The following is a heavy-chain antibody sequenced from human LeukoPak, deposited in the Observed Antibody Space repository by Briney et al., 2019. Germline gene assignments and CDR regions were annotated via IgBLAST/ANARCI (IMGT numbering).Heavy chain of an antibody. D-gene: IGHD2-15*01. CDR2: MHYDGNIK. Sequence: GGSLRLSCAASGFTFSTYGMHWVRQAPGKGLEWVACMHYDGNIKYYADSVKGRFTISRDTSKNTLYLQMNSLRVEDTAVYYCAKDACSGGTCYGGWYCDLWGRGTLVTVSS. CDR3: AKDACSGGTCYGGWYCDL. CDR1: GFTFSTYG. J-gene: IGHJ2*01. V-gene: IGHV3-30*02.